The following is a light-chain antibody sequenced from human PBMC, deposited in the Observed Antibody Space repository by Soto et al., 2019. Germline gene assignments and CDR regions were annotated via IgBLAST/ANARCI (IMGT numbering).Light chain of an antibody. J-gene: IGKJ2*02. CDR2: DAS. CDR3: QQYDNLPRT. V-gene: IGKV1-33*01. Sequence: DIQMTQSPSSLSASVGDRVTITCQASQDISNYLNWYQQKPGKDPKLLIYDASNLETGVPSRFIGSGSRTYCTFTSNSLQPEDIATYYCQQYDNLPRTFGQGTKLEIK. CDR1: QDISNY.